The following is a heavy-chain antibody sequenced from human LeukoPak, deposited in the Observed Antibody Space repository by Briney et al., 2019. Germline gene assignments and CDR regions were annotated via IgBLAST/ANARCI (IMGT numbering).Heavy chain of an antibody. CDR3: ARAMALGPYYNMDV. D-gene: IGHD3-10*01. CDR1: GYTFTGYY. Sequence: ASVKVSCKASGYTFTGYYMHWVRQAPGQGLEWKGWINPNSGGTNYAQKFQGRVTMTTDTSTSTAYMELSRLRSDETAVYYCARAMALGPYYNMDVWGKGTTVTVSS. V-gene: IGHV1-2*02. CDR2: INPNSGGT. J-gene: IGHJ6*03.